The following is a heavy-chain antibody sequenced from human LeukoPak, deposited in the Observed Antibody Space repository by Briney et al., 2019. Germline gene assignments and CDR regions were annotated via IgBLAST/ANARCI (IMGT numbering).Heavy chain of an antibody. V-gene: IGHV3-30-3*01. CDR3: AREISGGYYYDGETYYFDY. Sequence: GGSLRLSCAASGFTFSSYAMHWVRQAPGQGLEWVAVISYDGSNKYYADSVKGRFTISRDNSKTTLYLQMNSLRAEDTAVYYCAREISGGYYYDGETYYFDYWGQGTLVTVSS. CDR1: GFTFSSYA. J-gene: IGHJ4*02. D-gene: IGHD3-22*01. CDR2: ISYDGSNK.